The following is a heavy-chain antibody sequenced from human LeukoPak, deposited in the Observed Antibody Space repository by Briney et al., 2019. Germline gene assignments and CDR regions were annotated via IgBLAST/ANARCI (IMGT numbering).Heavy chain of an antibody. CDR1: GGSISSSTYY. V-gene: IGHV4-39*01. J-gene: IGHJ4*02. D-gene: IGHD6-19*01. CDR3: ARNSSGWFFDY. Sequence: PSETLSLTCTVSGGSISSSTYYWGWIRPPPGKGLEWIGSIYYSGSTHYNPSLKSRVTISVDTSKSQFSLKLSSVTAADTAIYYCARNSSGWFFDYWGQGTLVTVSS. CDR2: IYYSGST.